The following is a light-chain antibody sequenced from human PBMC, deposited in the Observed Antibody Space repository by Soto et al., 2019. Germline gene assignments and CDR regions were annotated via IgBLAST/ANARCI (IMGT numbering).Light chain of an antibody. V-gene: IGLV2-14*01. Sequence: QSVLTQPASVSGSPGQSITISCTGTSGDIGSYNRVSWYQQHPGTAPKLIIYEVTDRPSGVSNRFSGSTSGNTASLTISGLQAEDEAEYYCSSYTNINTRACVFGTGTKVTVL. CDR3: SSYTNINTRACV. CDR1: SGDIGSYNR. CDR2: EVT. J-gene: IGLJ1*01.